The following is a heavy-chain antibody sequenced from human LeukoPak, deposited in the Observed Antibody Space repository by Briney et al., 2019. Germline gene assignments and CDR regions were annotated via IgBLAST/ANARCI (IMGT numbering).Heavy chain of an antibody. J-gene: IGHJ3*02. V-gene: IGHV1-69*13. CDR1: GYTFTSYG. D-gene: IGHD5-18*01. CDR3: ARDGSTAMVRGAFDI. Sequence: SVKVSCKASGYTFTSYGISWVRQAPGQGLEWMGGIIPIFGTANYAQKFQDRVTITADESTSTAYMELSSLRSEDTAVYYCARDGSTAMVRGAFDIWGQGTMATVSS. CDR2: IIPIFGTA.